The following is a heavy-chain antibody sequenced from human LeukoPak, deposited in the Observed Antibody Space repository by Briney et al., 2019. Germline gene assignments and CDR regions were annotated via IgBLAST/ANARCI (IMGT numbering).Heavy chain of an antibody. D-gene: IGHD5-12*01. CDR3: ARGGYDLCFDY. J-gene: IGHJ4*02. Sequence: PGGSLRLSCAASGFTFSSYWMHWVRQAPGKGLVWVSRINSDGSSIIYADSVKGRFTISRDNAKNTLYLQMNSLRAEDTAVYYCARGGYDLCFDYWGQGTLVTVSS. CDR2: INSDGSSI. CDR1: GFTFSSYW. V-gene: IGHV3-74*01.